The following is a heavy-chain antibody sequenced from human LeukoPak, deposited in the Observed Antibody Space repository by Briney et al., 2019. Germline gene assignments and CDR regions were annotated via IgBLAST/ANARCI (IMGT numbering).Heavy chain of an antibody. CDR2: INPNSGGT. CDR1: GYTFTGYY. Sequence: ASVKVSCKASGYTFTGYYMHWVRQAPGQGLEWMGWINPNSGGTNYAQKFQGRVTVTRDTSISTAYMELSRLRSDDTAVYYCARDYYGSGSYYWFDPWGQGTLVTVSS. D-gene: IGHD3-10*01. J-gene: IGHJ5*02. CDR3: ARDYYGSGSYYWFDP. V-gene: IGHV1-2*02.